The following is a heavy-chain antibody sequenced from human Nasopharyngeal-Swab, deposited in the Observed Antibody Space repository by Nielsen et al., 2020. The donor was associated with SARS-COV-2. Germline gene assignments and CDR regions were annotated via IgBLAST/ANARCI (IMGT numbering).Heavy chain of an antibody. CDR1: GGSISSYY. Sequence: SETLSLTCTVSGGSISSYYWSWIRQPPGKGLEWIGYIYYSASTNYNPSLKSRVTISVDTSKNQFSLKLSSVTAADTAVYYCARSKAAHNWFDPWGQGTLVTVSS. D-gene: IGHD6-6*01. J-gene: IGHJ5*02. CDR2: IYYSAST. CDR3: ARSKAAHNWFDP. V-gene: IGHV4-59*01.